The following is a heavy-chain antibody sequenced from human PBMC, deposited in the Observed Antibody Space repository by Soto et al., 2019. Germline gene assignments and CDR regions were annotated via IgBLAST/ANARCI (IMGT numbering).Heavy chain of an antibody. CDR2: IYHSGST. CDR3: ARDCFNYYDSSGYDAFDI. J-gene: IGHJ3*02. CDR1: GGSISSGGYS. D-gene: IGHD3-22*01. Sequence: SETLSLTCAVSGGSISSGGYSWSWIRQPPGKGLEWIGYIYHSGSTYYNPSLKSRVTISVDRSKNQFSLKLSSVTAADTAVYCCARDCFNYYDSSGYDAFDIWGQGTMVTVSS. V-gene: IGHV4-30-2*01.